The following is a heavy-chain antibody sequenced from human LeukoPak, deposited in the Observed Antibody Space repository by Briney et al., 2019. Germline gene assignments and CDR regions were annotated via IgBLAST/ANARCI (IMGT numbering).Heavy chain of an antibody. CDR1: GFTFSSYA. J-gene: IGHJ4*02. CDR3: AKGDSSGYYYFLYYFDY. D-gene: IGHD3-22*01. Sequence: GVSLRLSCAASGFTFSSYAMSWVRQAPGKGLEWVSAISGSGGSTYYADSVKGRFTISRDNSKNTLYLQMNSLRAEDTAVYYCAKGDSSGYYYFLYYFDYWGQGTLVTVSS. CDR2: ISGSGGST. V-gene: IGHV3-23*01.